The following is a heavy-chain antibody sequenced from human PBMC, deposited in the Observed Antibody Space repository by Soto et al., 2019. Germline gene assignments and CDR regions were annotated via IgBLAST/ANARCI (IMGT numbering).Heavy chain of an antibody. CDR3: ARDSGVEWPRRLSGW. J-gene: IGHJ4*02. V-gene: IGHV1-69*08. D-gene: IGHD3-16*01. Sequence: QVQLVQSGAEVKKPGSSVKVSCKASGGTFSSYTISWVRQAPGQGLECMGRIIPILGIANYAQKFQGRVTITADKSTSTAYMELSSRRPEDTAVYYCARDSGVEWPRRLSGWWGQGTLVTVSS. CDR2: IIPILGIA. CDR1: GGTFSSYT.